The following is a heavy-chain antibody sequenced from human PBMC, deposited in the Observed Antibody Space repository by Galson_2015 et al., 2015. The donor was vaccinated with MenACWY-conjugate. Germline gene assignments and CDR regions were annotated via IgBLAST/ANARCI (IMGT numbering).Heavy chain of an antibody. CDR2: IRSNGGST. J-gene: IGHJ1*01. D-gene: IGHD3-10*01. V-gene: IGHV3-64D*06. CDR3: VKNPGGAC. CDR1: GFTFSSYA. Sequence: SLRLSCAASGFTFSSYAMHWVRQAPGKGLEYVAAIRSNGGSTYYTDSVKGRFTISRDNSKNTLYLQMSSLRAEDTAVYYCVKNPGGACWGQGSLVTVSP.